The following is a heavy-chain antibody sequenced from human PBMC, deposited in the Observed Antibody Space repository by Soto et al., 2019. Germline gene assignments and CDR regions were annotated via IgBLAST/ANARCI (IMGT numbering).Heavy chain of an antibody. J-gene: IGHJ4*02. CDR2: ISGSGGST. D-gene: IGHD6-19*01. CDR3: AKDVEIAVAGISSN. V-gene: IGHV3-23*01. Sequence: EVQLLESGGGLVQPGGSLRLSCAASGFTFSSYAMSWVRQAPGKGLEWVSAISGSGGSTYYADSVKGRFTISRDNSKYTLYLQMNSLRAEDTAVYYCAKDVEIAVAGISSNWGQGTLVTVSS. CDR1: GFTFSSYA.